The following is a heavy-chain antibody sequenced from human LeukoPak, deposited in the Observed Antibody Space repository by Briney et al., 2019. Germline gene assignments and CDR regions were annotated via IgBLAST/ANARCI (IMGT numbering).Heavy chain of an antibody. D-gene: IGHD6-19*01. J-gene: IGHJ4*02. CDR1: GYSISSGYY. V-gene: IGHV4-38-2*02. Sequence: SETLSLTCAVSGYSISSGYYWGWIRQPPGKGLEWIGIIYHSGSTYYNPSLKSRVTISVDTSKNQFSLKLNSVTAADTAVYYCARDHTTSIAVAGTSWIDYWGQGTLVTVSS. CDR2: IYHSGST. CDR3: ARDHTTSIAVAGTSWIDY.